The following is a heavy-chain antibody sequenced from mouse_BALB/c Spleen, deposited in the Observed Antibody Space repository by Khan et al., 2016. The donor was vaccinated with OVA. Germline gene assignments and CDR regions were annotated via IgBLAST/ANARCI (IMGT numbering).Heavy chain of an antibody. CDR1: GFTFSSYG. V-gene: IGHV5-6*01. Sequence: ELELVESGGGLVKPGGSLTLSCAASGFTFSSYGMSWVRQTPDKRLEWVATISSGGHYTYYPDSVRGRFTISRDTAKNTLSLQMSSLKSEDTAMYYCARSITKTKGDYYGMDYWGQGTSVTVSS. CDR3: ARSITKTKGDYYGMDY. D-gene: IGHD1-1*01. J-gene: IGHJ4*01. CDR2: ISSGGHYT.